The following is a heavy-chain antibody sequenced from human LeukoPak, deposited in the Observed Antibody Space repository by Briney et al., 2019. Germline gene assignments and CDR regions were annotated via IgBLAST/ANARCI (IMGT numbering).Heavy chain of an antibody. Sequence: SVKVSCKASGGTFSSYAISWVRQAPGQGLEWMGGIIPIFGTANYAQKFQGRVTITADESTSTAYMELSSLRSEDTAVYYCATSGYCSSTICSPLGDYWGQGTLVTVSS. D-gene: IGHD2-2*01. CDR1: GGTFSSYA. V-gene: IGHV1-69*13. J-gene: IGHJ4*02. CDR2: IIPIFGTA. CDR3: ATSGYCSSTICSPLGDY.